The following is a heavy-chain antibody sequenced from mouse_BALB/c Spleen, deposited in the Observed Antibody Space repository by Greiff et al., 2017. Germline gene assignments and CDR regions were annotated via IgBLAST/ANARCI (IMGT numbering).Heavy chain of an antibody. Sequence: QVQLKESGAELAKPGASVKMSCKASGYTFTSYWMHWVKQRPGQGLEWIGYINPSTGYTEYNQKFKDKATLTADKSSSTAYMQLSSLTSEDSAVYYCAREQVEGYFDVWGAGTTVTVSS. J-gene: IGHJ1*01. CDR3: AREQVEGYFDV. CDR2: INPSTGYT. CDR1: GYTFTSYW. V-gene: IGHV1-7*01.